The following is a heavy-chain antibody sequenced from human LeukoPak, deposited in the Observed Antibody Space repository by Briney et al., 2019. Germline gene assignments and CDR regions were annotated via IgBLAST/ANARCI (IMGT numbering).Heavy chain of an antibody. CDR1: GGSISSSSYY. V-gene: IGHV4-39*07. D-gene: IGHD6-13*01. CDR2: IYYSGST. Sequence: SETLSLTCTVSGGSISSSSYYWGWIRQPPGKGLKWIGSIYYSGSTYYNPSLKSRVTISVDTSKNQFSLKLSSVTAADTAVYYCARPLAAAGTSYDPWGQGTLVTVSS. CDR3: ARPLAAAGTSYDP. J-gene: IGHJ5*02.